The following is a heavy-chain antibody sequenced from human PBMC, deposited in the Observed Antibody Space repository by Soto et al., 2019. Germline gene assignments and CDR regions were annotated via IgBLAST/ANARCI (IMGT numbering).Heavy chain of an antibody. CDR3: TKDVDPRDDTAMVTTSSGGY. Sequence: EVQLVESGGGLVKPGGSLRLSCAASGFTFSNAWMNWVRQAPGKGLEWAGRITSKTDGGTTDYAAPVKGRFTISRDDAKNMLYVQMNSLKTEETAVYYWTKDVDPRDDTAMVTTSSGGYWGQGTLVPVSS. D-gene: IGHD5-18*01. V-gene: IGHV3-15*07. J-gene: IGHJ4*02. CDR1: GFTFSNAW. CDR2: ITSKTDGGTT.